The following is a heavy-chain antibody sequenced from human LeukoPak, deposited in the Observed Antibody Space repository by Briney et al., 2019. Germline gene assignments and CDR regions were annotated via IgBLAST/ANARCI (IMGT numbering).Heavy chain of an antibody. D-gene: IGHD5-24*01. J-gene: IGHJ3*02. CDR1: GFTFSSYS. V-gene: IGHV3-21*04. Sequence: GGSLRLSCAASGFTFSSYSMNWVRQAPGKGLEGVSSISSSSSYIYYADSVKGRFTISRDNAKNSLYLQMNSLRAEDTAVYYCAIVEMATIHAFDIWGQGTMVTVSS. CDR2: ISSSSSYI. CDR3: AIVEMATIHAFDI.